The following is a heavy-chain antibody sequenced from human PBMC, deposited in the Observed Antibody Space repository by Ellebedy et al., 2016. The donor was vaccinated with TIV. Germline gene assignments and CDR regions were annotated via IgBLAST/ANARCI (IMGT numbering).Heavy chain of an antibody. CDR2: ISAYNGNT. Sequence: AASVKVSCKASGYTFTTYGISWVRQAPGQGLEWMGWISAYNGNTNFAQNLQDRVTMTTDTSTSTAYMELRSLRSDDTAVYYCARDCSGGSCYSSEYNWFDSWGQGTLVTVSS. V-gene: IGHV1-18*01. CDR3: ARDCSGGSCYSSEYNWFDS. J-gene: IGHJ5*01. CDR1: GYTFTTYG. D-gene: IGHD2-15*01.